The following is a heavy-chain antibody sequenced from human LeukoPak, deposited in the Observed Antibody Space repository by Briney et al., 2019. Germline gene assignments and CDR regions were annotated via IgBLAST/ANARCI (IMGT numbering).Heavy chain of an antibody. V-gene: IGHV3-21*01. CDR2: ISSSSSYI. CDR1: GFTFSSYS. J-gene: IGHJ3*02. CDR3: ARVHTSPGGIDAFDI. D-gene: IGHD2-2*01. Sequence: GSLRLSCAASGFTFSSYSMNWVRQAPGKGLEWVSSISSSSSYIYYADSVKGRFTISRDNAKNSLYLQMNSLRAEDTAVYYCARVHTSPGGIDAFDIWGQGTMVTVSS.